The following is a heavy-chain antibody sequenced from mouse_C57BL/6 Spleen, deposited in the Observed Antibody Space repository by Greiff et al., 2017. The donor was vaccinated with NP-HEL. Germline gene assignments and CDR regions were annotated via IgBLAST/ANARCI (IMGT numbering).Heavy chain of an antibody. CDR3: ATPHYYGSSYWFAY. J-gene: IGHJ3*01. D-gene: IGHD1-1*01. Sequence: VHLVESGAELARPGASVKLSCKASGYTFTSYGISWVKQRTGQGLEWIGEIYPRSGNTYYNEKFKGKATLTADKSSSTAYMELRSLTSEDSAVYFCATPHYYGSSYWFAYWGQGTLVTVSA. CDR1: GYTFTSYG. V-gene: IGHV1-81*01. CDR2: IYPRSGNT.